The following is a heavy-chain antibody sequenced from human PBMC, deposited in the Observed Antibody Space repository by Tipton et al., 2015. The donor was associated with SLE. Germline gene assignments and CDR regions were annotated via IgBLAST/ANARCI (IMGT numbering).Heavy chain of an antibody. CDR3: ARHHRLVAAGTGHFHH. J-gene: IGHJ1*01. CDR2: IYYSGST. V-gene: IGHV4-39*07. Sequence: TLSLTCTVSGGSISSGSYYWGWIRQPPGKGLEWIGSIYYSGSTYYNPSLKSRVTILVDTSKNQFSLQLTSVTAADTAAYFCARHHRLVAAGTGHFHHWGQGTLVTVSS. D-gene: IGHD2-15*01. CDR1: GGSISSGSYY.